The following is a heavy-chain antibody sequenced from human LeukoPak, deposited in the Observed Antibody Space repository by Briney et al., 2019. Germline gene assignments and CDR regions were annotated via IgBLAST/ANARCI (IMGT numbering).Heavy chain of an antibody. D-gene: IGHD1-26*01. Sequence: SETLSLTCTVSGGSISSSGYYWGWIRQPPGKGLEWLACIYYSGSTYYNPSLKSRVTISVDTSKNQLSLKLSSLTAADTAVYYCARHEYSGSYYGLSWFDPWGQGTLVTVSS. CDR2: IYYSGST. J-gene: IGHJ5*02. CDR3: ARHEYSGSYYGLSWFDP. V-gene: IGHV4-39*01. CDR1: GGSISSSGYY.